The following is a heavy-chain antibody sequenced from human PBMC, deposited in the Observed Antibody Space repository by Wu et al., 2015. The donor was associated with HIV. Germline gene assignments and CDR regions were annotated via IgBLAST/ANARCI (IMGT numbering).Heavy chain of an antibody. V-gene: IGHV1-2*02. D-gene: IGHD5-12*01. CDR3: ATERTVAITHFDS. CDR2: INTNRGGT. CDR1: GYTFTDYY. Sequence: QVQLLQSGAEVKKPGASVIVSCKTSGYTFTDYYIYWVRQAPGQGPEWIGWINTNRGGTKYAQRFQGRVTLTRDTAVSTAYMELSSLKSDDTAVYYCATERTVAITHFDSWDQGTLVTVSS. J-gene: IGHJ4*02.